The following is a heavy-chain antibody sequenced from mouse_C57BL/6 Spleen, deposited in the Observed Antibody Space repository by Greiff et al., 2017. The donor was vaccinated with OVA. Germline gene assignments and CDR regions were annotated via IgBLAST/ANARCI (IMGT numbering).Heavy chain of an antibody. J-gene: IGHJ2*01. CDR2: INPNNGGT. Sequence: VQLQQSGPELVKPGASVKISCKASGYTFTDYYMNWVKQSHGKSLEWIGDINPNNGGTSYNQKFKGKATLTVDKSSSTAYMELRSLTSEDSAVYYCARWGGSSYYFDYWGQGTTLTVSS. V-gene: IGHV1-26*01. CDR1: GYTFTDYY. D-gene: IGHD1-1*01. CDR3: ARWGGSSYYFDY.